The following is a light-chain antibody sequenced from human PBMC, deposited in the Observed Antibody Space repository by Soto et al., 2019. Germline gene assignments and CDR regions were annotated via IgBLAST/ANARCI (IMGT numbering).Light chain of an antibody. CDR2: DAS. Sequence: IQMTQSPSSLSASVGDRVTSTCQARQDITNYLNWYQQKPGKAPWLLLYDASSLETGVPSRFRGSGSGTDFTFTISSLQPEDIGTYYCQHYDHLPITFGQGTRLEIK. CDR1: QDITNY. CDR3: QHYDHLPIT. J-gene: IGKJ5*01. V-gene: IGKV1-33*01.